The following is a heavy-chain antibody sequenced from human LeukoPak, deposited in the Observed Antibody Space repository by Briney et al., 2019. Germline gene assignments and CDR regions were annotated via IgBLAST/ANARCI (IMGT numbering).Heavy chain of an antibody. CDR3: ARHSGGYYNWFDP. J-gene: IGHJ5*02. Sequence: SETLSLTCAVYGGSFSGYYWSWIRQPPGKGLEWIGEINHSGSTNYNPSLKGRVTTSVDTSKNQFSLKLSSVTAADTAVYYCARHSGGYYNWFDPWGQGTLVTVSS. V-gene: IGHV4-34*01. CDR1: GGSFSGYY. D-gene: IGHD2-21*02. CDR2: INHSGST.